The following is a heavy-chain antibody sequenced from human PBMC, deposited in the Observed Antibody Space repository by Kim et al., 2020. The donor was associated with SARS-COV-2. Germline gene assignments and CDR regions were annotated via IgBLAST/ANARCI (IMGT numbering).Heavy chain of an antibody. CDR2: ST. Sequence: STNYNPSPKSRVTISVDTSKNQFSLKMSSVTAADTAVYYCARLRLEVIDYWGQGTLVTVSS. V-gene: IGHV4-59*08. CDR3: ARLRLEVIDY. D-gene: IGHD3-16*01. J-gene: IGHJ4*02.